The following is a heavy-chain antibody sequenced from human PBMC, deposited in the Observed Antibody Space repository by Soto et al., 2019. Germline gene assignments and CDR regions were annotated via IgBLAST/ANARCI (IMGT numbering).Heavy chain of an antibody. CDR3: EKGYLADRSYYYGMDV. J-gene: IGHJ6*02. D-gene: IGHD1-20*01. CDR2: ISGSGGST. V-gene: IGHV3-23*01. CDR1: GFTFSSYA. Sequence: GGSLRLSCAASGFTFSSYAMSWVRQAPGKGLEWVSAISGSGGSTYYADSVKGRFTISRDNSKNTLYLQMNSPRAEETAVYYCEKGYLADRSYYYGMDVWGQGTTVTVSS.